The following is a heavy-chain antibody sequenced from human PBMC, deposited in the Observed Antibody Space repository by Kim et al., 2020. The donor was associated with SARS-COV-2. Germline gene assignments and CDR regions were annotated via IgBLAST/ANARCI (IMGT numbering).Heavy chain of an antibody. CDR3: VKDDSIVVVMTLGY. J-gene: IGHJ4*02. V-gene: IGHV3-23*01. D-gene: IGHD3-22*01. Sequence: ADLVRGRFTISTENSKNTVYLQMNSLRAEDTAVYYCVKDDSIVVVMTLGYWGQGTLVTVSS.